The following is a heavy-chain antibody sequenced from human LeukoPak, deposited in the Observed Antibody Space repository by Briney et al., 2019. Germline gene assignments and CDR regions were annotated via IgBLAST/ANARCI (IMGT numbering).Heavy chain of an antibody. CDR2: IYYSGST. D-gene: IGHD3-10*01. Sequence: PSETLSLTCTVSGGSISNYYWSWIRQPPGKGLEWVAYIYYSGSTKYSPSLKSRVTISVDTSKNQFSLKLSSVTAADTAVYYCAKITGRWFDPWGQGTLVTVSS. CDR1: GGSISNYY. CDR3: AKITGRWFDP. V-gene: IGHV4-59*01. J-gene: IGHJ5*02.